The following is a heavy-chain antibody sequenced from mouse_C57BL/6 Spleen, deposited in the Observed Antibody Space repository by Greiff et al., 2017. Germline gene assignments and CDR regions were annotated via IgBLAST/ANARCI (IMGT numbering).Heavy chain of an antibody. CDR2: IDPNSGGT. D-gene: IGHD2-1*01. CDR3: ARHGKSSYYAMDY. V-gene: IGHV1-72*01. Sequence: QVQLQQPGAELVKPGASVKLSCKASGYTFTSYWMHWVKQRPGRGLEWIGRIDPNSGGTKYNEKFKSKATLTVDKPSSTAYMQLSSLTSEDSAVYYCARHGKSSYYAMDYWGQGTSVTVSS. J-gene: IGHJ4*01. CDR1: GYTFTSYW.